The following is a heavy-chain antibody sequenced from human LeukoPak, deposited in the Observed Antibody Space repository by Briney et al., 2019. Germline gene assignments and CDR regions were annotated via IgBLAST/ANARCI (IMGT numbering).Heavy chain of an antibody. Sequence: ASVKVSCKASGGTFISYAISWVRQAPGQGLEWMGGIIPIFGTANYAQKFQGRVTITADESTSTAYMELSSLRSEDTAVYYCAREPERGYFDYWGQGTLVTVSS. J-gene: IGHJ4*02. V-gene: IGHV1-69*13. CDR1: GGTFISYA. CDR2: IIPIFGTA. CDR3: AREPERGYFDY. D-gene: IGHD3-16*01.